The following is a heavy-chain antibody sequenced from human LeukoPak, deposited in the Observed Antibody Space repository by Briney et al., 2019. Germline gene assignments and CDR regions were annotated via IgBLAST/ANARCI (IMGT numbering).Heavy chain of an antibody. V-gene: IGHV3-21*01. CDR1: GLTFSSYS. D-gene: IGHD3-22*01. CDR3: ARVDSSGYPG. J-gene: IGHJ4*02. CDR2: ISSSSSYI. Sequence: GGSLRLSCAASGLTFSSYSMNWVRQAPGKGLEWVSSISSSSSYIYYADSVKGRFTISRDNAKNSLYLQMNSLRAEDTAVYYCARVDSSGYPGWGQGTLVTVSS.